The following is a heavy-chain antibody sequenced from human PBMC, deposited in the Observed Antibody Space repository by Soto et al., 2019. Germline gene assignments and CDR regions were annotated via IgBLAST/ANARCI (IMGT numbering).Heavy chain of an antibody. CDR1: GFSLSNARMG. D-gene: IGHD6-13*01. Sequence: QVTLKESGPVLVKPTETLTLTCTVSGFSLSNARMGVSWIRQPPGKALEWLAHIFSNDEKSYSTSLKSRLTISKDTSKSQVVLTMTNKDPVDTATYYCARTASIAAAGTIGYYFDYWGQGTLVTVSS. CDR3: ARTASIAAAGTIGYYFDY. CDR2: IFSNDEK. J-gene: IGHJ4*02. V-gene: IGHV2-26*01.